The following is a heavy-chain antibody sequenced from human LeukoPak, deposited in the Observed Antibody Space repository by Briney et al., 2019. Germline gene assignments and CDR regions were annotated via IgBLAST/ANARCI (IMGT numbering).Heavy chain of an antibody. V-gene: IGHV3-53*01. CDR1: GFIVSNKY. CDR3: VRDSLANSMWELLRLYAFDM. CDR2: IYSDGRT. J-gene: IGHJ3*02. D-gene: IGHD1-26*01. Sequence: PGGSLRLSCAASGFIVSNKYMTWVRQAPGKGLEWVSLIYSDGRTYYADSVRGRCTISRDNSKNTLYLQMNSLRAEDTAVYYCVRDSLANSMWELLRLYAFDMWGLGTMVTVSS.